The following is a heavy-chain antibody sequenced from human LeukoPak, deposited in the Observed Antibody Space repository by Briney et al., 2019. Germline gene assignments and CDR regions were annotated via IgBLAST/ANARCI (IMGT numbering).Heavy chain of an antibody. CDR1: GFTFNKYS. J-gene: IGHJ4*02. CDR3: ARLRWEQTGYSSDY. Sequence: GGSLRLSCAASGFTFNKYSMNWVRQAPGKGLEWVSSISTSSSYIYYADSVKGRFTISRDNAKNSLYLQMNSLRAEDTAVFYCARLRWEQTGYSSDYWGQGILVTVSS. CDR2: ISTSSSYI. V-gene: IGHV3-21*06. D-gene: IGHD4-23*01.